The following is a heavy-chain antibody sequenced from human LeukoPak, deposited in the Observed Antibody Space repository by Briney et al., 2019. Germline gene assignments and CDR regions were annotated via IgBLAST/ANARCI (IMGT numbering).Heavy chain of an antibody. CDR2: ISWNSGNI. CDR3: AKAVDSSSPFDY. V-gene: IGHV3-9*01. Sequence: PGGSLRLSCAASGFTFDDYAMHWVRQAPGKGLEWVSGISWNSGNIGYADSVKGRFTISRDNAKNSLYLQMNSLRAEDTALYYCAKAVDSSSPFDYWGQGTLVTVSS. J-gene: IGHJ4*02. CDR1: GFTFDDYA. D-gene: IGHD6-13*01.